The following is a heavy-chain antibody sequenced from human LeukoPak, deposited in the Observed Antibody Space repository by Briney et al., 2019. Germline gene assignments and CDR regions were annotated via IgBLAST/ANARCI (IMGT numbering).Heavy chain of an antibody. CDR3: ARVSYYYDSSGYYPPDYYYYYMDV. V-gene: IGHV4-34*01. Sequence: SETLSLTCAVYGGSFSGYYWSWIRQPPGKGLEWIGEINHSGSTNYNPSLKSRVTISVDTSKNQFSLKLSSVTAADTAVYYCARVSYYYDSSGYYPPDYYYYYMDVWGKGTTVTVSS. D-gene: IGHD3-22*01. CDR2: INHSGST. CDR1: GGSFSGYY. J-gene: IGHJ6*03.